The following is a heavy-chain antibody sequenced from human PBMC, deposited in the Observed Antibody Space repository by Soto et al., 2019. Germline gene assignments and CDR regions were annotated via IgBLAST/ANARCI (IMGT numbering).Heavy chain of an antibody. J-gene: IGHJ4*02. V-gene: IGHV1-3*01. D-gene: IGHD2-2*01. CDR2: INAGNGNT. CDR3: ARRVVLVPAAVYYFDF. CDR1: GYTFTSYA. Sequence: QVQLVQSGAEVKKPGASVKVSCKSSGYTFTSYAMHWVRQAPGQSLEWMGWINAGNGNTKYSQKFPGRVTITRDTSACTAYMDLRRLRSEDTDVYYCARRVVLVPAAVYYFDFWGQGTLVTVSS.